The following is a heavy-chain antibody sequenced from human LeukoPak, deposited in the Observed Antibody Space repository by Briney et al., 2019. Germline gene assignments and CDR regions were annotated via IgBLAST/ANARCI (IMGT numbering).Heavy chain of an antibody. CDR1: GYTFTSYY. V-gene: IGHV1-46*01. Sequence: ASVKVSCKASGYTFTSYYMHWVRPAPGQGLEWVGIINPSGGSTSYAQKFQGRVTMTRDTSTSTVYMELSSLRSEDTAVYYCASYSSGWYADKTGGYWGQGTLVTVSS. J-gene: IGHJ4*02. CDR2: INPSGGST. D-gene: IGHD6-19*01. CDR3: ASYSSGWYADKTGGY.